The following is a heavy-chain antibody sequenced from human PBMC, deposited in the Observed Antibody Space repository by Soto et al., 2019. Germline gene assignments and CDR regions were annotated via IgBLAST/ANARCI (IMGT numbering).Heavy chain of an antibody. CDR1: GCTFSSYA. Sequence: GASVKVSCKASGCTFSSYAISWVRQAPGQGLEWMGGIIPIFGTANYAQKFQGRVTITADKSTSTAYMELSSLRSEDTAVYYCARDLPRIGYCSGGSCYSNFDYWGQGTLVTVSS. D-gene: IGHD2-15*01. CDR2: IIPIFGTA. CDR3: ARDLPRIGYCSGGSCYSNFDY. V-gene: IGHV1-69*06. J-gene: IGHJ4*02.